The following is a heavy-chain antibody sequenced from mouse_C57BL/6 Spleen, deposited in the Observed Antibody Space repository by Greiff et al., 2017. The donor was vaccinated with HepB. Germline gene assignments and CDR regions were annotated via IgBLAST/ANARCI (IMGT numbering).Heavy chain of an antibody. Sequence: QVQLQQSGAELVKPGASVKLSCKASGYTFTSYWMHWVKQRPGQGLEWIGMIHPNSGSTNYNEKFKSKATLTVDKSSSTAYMQLSSLTSEDSAVYYCARYGSSYGYFDVWGTGTTVTVSS. J-gene: IGHJ1*03. CDR2: IHPNSGST. CDR1: GYTFTSYW. V-gene: IGHV1-64*01. CDR3: ARYGSSYGYFDV. D-gene: IGHD1-1*01.